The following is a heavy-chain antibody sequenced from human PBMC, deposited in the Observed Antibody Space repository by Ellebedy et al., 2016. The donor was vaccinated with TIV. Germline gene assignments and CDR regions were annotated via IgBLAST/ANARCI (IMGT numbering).Heavy chain of an antibody. J-gene: IGHJ4*02. V-gene: IGHV3-74*01. CDR3: ARGGLTAASDY. Sequence: GESLKISCAASGFTFSSYAMSWVRQAPGKELVWVSRIKGDGSSAGYADSVKGRFTISRDNAKNTLYLQMNSLRAEDTAVYYCARGGLTAASDYWGQGTLVTVSS. CDR2: IKGDGSSA. CDR1: GFTFSSYA. D-gene: IGHD2-2*01.